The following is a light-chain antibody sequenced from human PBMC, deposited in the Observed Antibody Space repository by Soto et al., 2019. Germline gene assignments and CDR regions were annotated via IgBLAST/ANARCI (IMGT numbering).Light chain of an antibody. Sequence: DIQMTQSPSSLSASVGDRVTITCRASQSISSYLNWYQQKPGKAPKLLIYAASSLQSGVPSRFSGSGSGTDFTLTISSLQPEDFATYYCQQYKGYPWTFGQGTKVDIK. CDR3: QQYKGYPWT. V-gene: IGKV1-39*01. CDR2: AAS. J-gene: IGKJ1*01. CDR1: QSISSY.